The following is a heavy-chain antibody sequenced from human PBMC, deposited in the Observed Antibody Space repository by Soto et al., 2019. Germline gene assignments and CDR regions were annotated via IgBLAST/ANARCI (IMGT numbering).Heavy chain of an antibody. J-gene: IGHJ6*02. CDR3: ARDRAVAGKLGYYYYYGMDV. V-gene: IGHV4-30-4*01. CDR1: GGSISSGDYY. Sequence: SETLSLTCTVSGGSISSGDYYWSWIRQPPGKGLEWIGYIYYSGSTYYNPSLKSRVTISVDTSKNQFSLKLSSVTAADTAVYYCARDRAVAGKLGYYYYYGMDVWGQGTTVTVYS. D-gene: IGHD6-19*01. CDR2: IYYSGST.